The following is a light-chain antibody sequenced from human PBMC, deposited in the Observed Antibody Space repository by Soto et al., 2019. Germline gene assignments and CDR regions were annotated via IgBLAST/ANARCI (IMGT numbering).Light chain of an antibody. J-gene: IGKJ5*01. V-gene: IGKV3-20*01. Sequence: EVVLTPAPGPPFLSPGGRGPLSFRASQSVPGSDVAWYQQKPGQAPRLLIYGASTRATGIPARFSGSGSGTDFTLTISRLEPEDFAVYYCQQYGSPPITFGQGTRLEIK. CDR3: QQYGSPPIT. CDR1: QSVPGSD. CDR2: GAS.